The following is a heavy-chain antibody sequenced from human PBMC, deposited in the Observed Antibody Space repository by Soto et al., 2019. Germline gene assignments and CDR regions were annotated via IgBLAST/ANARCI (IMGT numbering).Heavy chain of an antibody. D-gene: IGHD5-18*01. CDR3: ASSRGYSYPGEDFDY. CDR2: IIPILGIA. J-gene: IGHJ4*02. V-gene: IGHV1-69*02. Sequence: SSVNFSCEATAWTFSSYITICMREAPGQGLEWMGRIIPILGIANYAQKFQGRVTITADKSTSTAYMELSSLRSEDTAVYYCASSRGYSYPGEDFDYWGQGTLVTVSS. CDR1: AWTFSSYI.